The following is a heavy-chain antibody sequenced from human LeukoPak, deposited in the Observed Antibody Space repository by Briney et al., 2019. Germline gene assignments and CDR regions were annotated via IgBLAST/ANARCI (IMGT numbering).Heavy chain of an antibody. V-gene: IGHV3-30*03. CDR2: TSNDGNEE. Sequence: PGGSLRLSCAAPRLTLSYYGMHWVRQATGKGLEWVAVTSNDGNEEYYADSVKGRFTIPRDNAKNPLYLQMNSLRAEDTAVYYCATIQAWKFDYWGQGTLVTVSS. J-gene: IGHJ4*02. CDR1: RLTLSYYG. CDR3: ATIQAWKFDY. D-gene: IGHD5-18*01.